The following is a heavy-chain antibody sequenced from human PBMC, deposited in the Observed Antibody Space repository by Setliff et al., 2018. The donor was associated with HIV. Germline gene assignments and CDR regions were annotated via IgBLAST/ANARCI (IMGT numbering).Heavy chain of an antibody. CDR1: GDSISTDY. D-gene: IGHD6-19*01. J-gene: IGHJ4*02. V-gene: IGHV4-4*09. Sequence: SETLSLTCTVSGDSISTDYWTWIRQPPGKGLEWIGYIYNSASTSYNPSLKSRVTISVDTSKNQFSLKLTSVTAADTAVYYCEVAGQWGQGTLVTVSS. CDR2: IYNSAST. CDR3: EVAGQ.